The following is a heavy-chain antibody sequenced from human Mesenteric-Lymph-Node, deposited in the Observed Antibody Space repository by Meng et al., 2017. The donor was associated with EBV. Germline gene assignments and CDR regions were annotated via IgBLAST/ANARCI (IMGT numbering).Heavy chain of an antibody. D-gene: IGHD2-2*01. CDR1: GGSISSSNW. J-gene: IGHJ5*02. CDR2: IYHSGST. CDR3: ASHRYCSSTSCSWFDP. V-gene: IGHV4-4*02. Sequence: QVQLEEAGPGLVKPSGTLSLTCAVSGGSISSSNWWSWVRQPPGKGLEWIGEIYHSGSTNYNPSLKSRVTISVDKSKNQFSLKLSSVTAADTAVYYCASHRYCSSTSCSWFDPWGQGTLVTVSS.